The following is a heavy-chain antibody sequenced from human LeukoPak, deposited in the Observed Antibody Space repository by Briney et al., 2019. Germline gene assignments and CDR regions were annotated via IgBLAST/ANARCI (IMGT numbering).Heavy chain of an antibody. CDR2: ISVYNGSP. V-gene: IGHV1-18*01. CDR1: GYTFTSYG. CDR3: ARDETVVRGLRLFDMDV. D-gene: IGHD3-10*02. J-gene: IGHJ6*02. Sequence: ASVKVSCKSSGYTFTSYGICWVRQAPGQGLEWIGWISVYNGSPKYAQKFQGRVTMTTDTSTSTAYMELSSLRADDTAVYYCARDETVVRGLRLFDMDVWGQGTTVIVSS.